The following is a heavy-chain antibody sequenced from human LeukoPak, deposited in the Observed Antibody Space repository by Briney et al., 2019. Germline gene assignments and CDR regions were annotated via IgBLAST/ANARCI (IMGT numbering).Heavy chain of an antibody. J-gene: IGHJ3*02. CDR2: IYYSGST. Sequence: SQTLSLTCTVSGGSISGYYWSWIRQPPGKGLEWIGYIYYSGSTKYNPSLKSRVTMSVDTPRNQFSLKLSSVTAADTAVYYCARGGLENGYHSNDGFDIWGQGTMVTVSS. V-gene: IGHV4-59*01. D-gene: IGHD3-22*01. CDR1: GGSISGYY. CDR3: ARGGLENGYHSNDGFDI.